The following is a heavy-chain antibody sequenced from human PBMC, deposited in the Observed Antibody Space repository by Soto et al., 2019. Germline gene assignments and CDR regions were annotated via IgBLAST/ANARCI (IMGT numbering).Heavy chain of an antibody. J-gene: IGHJ6*02. D-gene: IGHD3-10*01. V-gene: IGHV3-11*04. Sequence: PGGSLRLSCAASGFTLSDYYMSWIRQAPGKGLEWMSYISSSGSNKYYADSVKGRFTISRDNSKNTLYLQMNSLRAEDTAVYYCAREGSGSGFPYYYYGMDVWGQGTTVTVSS. CDR2: ISSSGSNK. CDR1: GFTLSDYY. CDR3: AREGSGSGFPYYYYGMDV.